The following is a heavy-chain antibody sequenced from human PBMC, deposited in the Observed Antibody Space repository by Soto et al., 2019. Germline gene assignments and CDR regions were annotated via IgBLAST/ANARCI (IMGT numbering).Heavy chain of an antibody. CDR2: IIPIFGTA. J-gene: IGHJ5*02. CDR3: ARFGVVAAPPLWHWFDP. V-gene: IGHV1-69*13. CDR1: GGTFSSYA. D-gene: IGHD2-15*01. Sequence: SVNVSCKASGGTFSSYAISWVRQAPGQGLEWMGGIIPIFGTANYAQKFQGRVTITADESTSTAYMELSSLRSEDTAVYYCARFGVVAAPPLWHWFDPWGQGTLVTVSS.